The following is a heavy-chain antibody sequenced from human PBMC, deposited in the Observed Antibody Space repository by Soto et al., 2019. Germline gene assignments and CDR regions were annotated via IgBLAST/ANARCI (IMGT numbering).Heavy chain of an antibody. CDR3: SRPREAGKYDYGVDA. V-gene: IGHV5-51*01. Sequence: GESLKISCKGSGYSFANYWIGWVRQMPGKGLEWMGIIYSGDSDTRYSPSFQGQVTISADKSISTAYLQWSSLKASDTAMYYCSRPREAGKYDYGVDAWSQAKTVTAAS. D-gene: IGHD6-25*01. CDR2: IYSGDSDT. CDR1: GYSFANYW. J-gene: IGHJ6*02.